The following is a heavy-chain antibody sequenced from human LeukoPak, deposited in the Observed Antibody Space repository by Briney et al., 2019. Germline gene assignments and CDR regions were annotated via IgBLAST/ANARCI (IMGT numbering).Heavy chain of an antibody. J-gene: IGHJ3*02. V-gene: IGHV3-48*03. CDR1: GFTFSSYE. D-gene: IGHD3-22*01. CDR3: ARDLRPFYDSSAQRRSAFDI. Sequence: GGSLRLSCAASGFTFSSYEMNWVRQAPGKGLEWVSYISSSGSTIYYADSVKGRFTISRDNAKNSLYLQMNSLRSDDTAVYYCARDLRPFYDSSAQRRSAFDIWGQGTMVTVSS. CDR2: ISSSGSTI.